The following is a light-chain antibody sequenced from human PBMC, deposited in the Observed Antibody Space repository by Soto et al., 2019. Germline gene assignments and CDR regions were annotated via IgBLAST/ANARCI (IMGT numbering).Light chain of an antibody. V-gene: IGKV3-11*01. Sequence: EIVLTQSPGTLSLSPGERATLSCRASQSVSSSYLAWYQQKPGQAPRLLIYDASNRATGIPARFSGSGSGTDFTLTISSLEPEDFAVYYCQRRSNWPPTFGQGTRLEIK. J-gene: IGKJ5*01. CDR3: QRRSNWPPT. CDR1: QSVSSSY. CDR2: DAS.